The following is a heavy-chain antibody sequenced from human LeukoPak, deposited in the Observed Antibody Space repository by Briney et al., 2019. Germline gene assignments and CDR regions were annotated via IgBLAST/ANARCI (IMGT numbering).Heavy chain of an antibody. CDR1: GFTFSSYW. J-gene: IGHJ4*02. D-gene: IGHD6-19*01. CDR2: IKQDGSEK. Sequence: GGSLRLSCAASGFTFSSYWMSWVRQAPGKGQEWVASIKQDGSEKYYVDSVKGRFTISRDNAKNSLYLQMNSLRAEDTAVYYCARDDRIVSGDYWGQGTLVTVSS. CDR3: ARDDRIVSGDY. V-gene: IGHV3-7*01.